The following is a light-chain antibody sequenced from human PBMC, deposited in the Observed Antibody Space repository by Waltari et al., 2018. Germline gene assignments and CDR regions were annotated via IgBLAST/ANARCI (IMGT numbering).Light chain of an antibody. CDR3: YSYAGSGTWV. J-gene: IGLJ3*02. Sequence: QSITISCTGTSSDVGTYNFSSWYQQNPGKAPKLMIYEGNKRPSGVSNRFSGSKAGNTASLTISGLQAEDEADYYCYSYAGSGTWVFGGGTKLTVL. CDR2: EGN. CDR1: SSDVGTYNF. V-gene: IGLV2-23*01.